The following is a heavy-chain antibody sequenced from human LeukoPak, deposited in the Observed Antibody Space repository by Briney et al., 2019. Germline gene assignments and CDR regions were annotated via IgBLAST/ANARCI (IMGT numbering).Heavy chain of an antibody. CDR1: GFTFSSYA. CDR3: AKVWGYCSGGSCYSDYYMDV. CDR2: ISGSGGST. V-gene: IGHV3-23*01. Sequence: GGSLRLSCAASGFTFSSYAMSWVRQAPGKGLEWVSAISGSGGSTYYADSVKGRFTISRDNSKNTLYLQMNSLRAEDTAVYYCAKVWGYCSGGSCYSDYYMDVWGKGTTVTVSS. D-gene: IGHD2-15*01. J-gene: IGHJ6*03.